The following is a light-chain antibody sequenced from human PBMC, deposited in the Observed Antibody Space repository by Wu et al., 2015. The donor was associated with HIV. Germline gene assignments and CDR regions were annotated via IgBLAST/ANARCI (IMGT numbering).Light chain of an antibody. CDR2: GAS. CDR3: QQYDKSPYS. Sequence: EIVLTQSPGTLSLSPGERATLSCKASQRVSINYLAWYQQKPGQAPRLLIYGASVRASGIPNRFTGSGSGTDFTLTIGRLEPEDSAVYYCQQYDKSPYSFGQGTKLEIK. V-gene: IGKV3-20*01. J-gene: IGKJ2*03. CDR1: QRVSINY.